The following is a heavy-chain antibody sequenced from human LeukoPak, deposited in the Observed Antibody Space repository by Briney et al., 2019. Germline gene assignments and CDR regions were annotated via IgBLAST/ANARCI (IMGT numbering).Heavy chain of an antibody. Sequence: SETLSLTCAVYGGSFSGYYWSWIRQPPGKGLEWIGEINHSGSTNYNPSLKSRVTISVDTSKNQFSLKLSSVTAADTAVYYCATYDYGDYWFDPWGQGTLVTVSS. J-gene: IGHJ5*02. CDR2: INHSGST. V-gene: IGHV4-34*01. D-gene: IGHD4-17*01. CDR3: ATYDYGDYWFDP. CDR1: GGSFSGYY.